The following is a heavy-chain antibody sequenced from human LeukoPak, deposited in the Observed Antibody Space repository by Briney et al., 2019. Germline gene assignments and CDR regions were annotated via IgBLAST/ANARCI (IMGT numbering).Heavy chain of an antibody. J-gene: IGHJ4*02. D-gene: IGHD3-9*01. Sequence: PSETLSLTCTVSGGSISSYYWSWIRQPPGKELEWIGYIYYSGSTNYNPSLKSRVTISVDTSKNQFSLKLSSVTAADTAVYYCARVPILRYFDWFADYWGQGTLVTVSS. CDR3: ARVPILRYFDWFADY. CDR2: IYYSGST. V-gene: IGHV4-59*01. CDR1: GGSISSYY.